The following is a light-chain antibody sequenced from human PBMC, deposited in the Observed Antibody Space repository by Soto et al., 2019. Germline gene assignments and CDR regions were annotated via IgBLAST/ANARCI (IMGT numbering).Light chain of an antibody. CDR2: SSN. Sequence: QSVLTQPPSVSGTPGQRVIISCSGSSSNIGSNAVNWYQQLPGTAPKLLMASSNQRPSGVPDRFAGPKSGTSASLAISGLQGEDEAEYYCATWDDRLNGVVFGGGTKLTVL. V-gene: IGLV1-44*01. J-gene: IGLJ2*01. CDR1: SSNIGSNA. CDR3: ATWDDRLNGVV.